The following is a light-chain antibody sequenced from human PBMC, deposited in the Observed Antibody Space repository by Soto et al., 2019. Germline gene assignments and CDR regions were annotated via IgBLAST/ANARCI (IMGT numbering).Light chain of an antibody. CDR2: GAY. CDR3: QQYSSSPT. CDR1: QSVSNNY. V-gene: IGKV3-20*01. Sequence: DIVLTQSRGTLSLSPGERATLSCRASQSVSNNYLAWYHQKPGEAPRLLIYGAYNRATGIPNWIVSGAPTPDSPPTIRRMEPDDSTEYYCQQYSSSPTFGQGTRVDIK. J-gene: IGKJ1*01.